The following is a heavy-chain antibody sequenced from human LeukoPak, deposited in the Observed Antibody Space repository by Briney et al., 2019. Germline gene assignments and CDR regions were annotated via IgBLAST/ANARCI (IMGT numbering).Heavy chain of an antibody. CDR1: GFTFSSYS. Sequence: GSLRLSCAASGFTFSSYSMNWVRQAPGKGLEWVSSISSSSSYIYYADPVKGRFTISRDNAKNSLYLQMNSLRAEDTAVYYCAREATYYYDSSGYWALDYWGQGTLVTVSS. J-gene: IGHJ4*02. CDR2: ISSSSSYI. CDR3: AREATYYYDSSGYWALDY. D-gene: IGHD3-22*01. V-gene: IGHV3-21*01.